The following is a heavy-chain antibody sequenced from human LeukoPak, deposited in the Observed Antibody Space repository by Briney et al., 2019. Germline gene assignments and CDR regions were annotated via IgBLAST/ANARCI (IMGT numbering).Heavy chain of an antibody. V-gene: IGHV3-21*01. Sequence: PGGSLRLSCAASGFTFSSYSMNWVRQAPGKGLEWVSSISSSSSYIYYADSVKGRFTISRDNAKNSPYLQMNSLRAVDTAAYYCARFGSDAFDIWGQGTMVTVSS. D-gene: IGHD3-10*01. CDR3: ARFGSDAFDI. CDR1: GFTFSSYS. CDR2: ISSSSSYI. J-gene: IGHJ3*02.